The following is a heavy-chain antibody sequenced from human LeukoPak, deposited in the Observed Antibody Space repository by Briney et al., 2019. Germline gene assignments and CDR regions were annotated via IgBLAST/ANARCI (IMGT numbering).Heavy chain of an antibody. Sequence: ASETLSLTCAVYGGSFSGYYWSWIRQPPGKGLEWIGEINHSGSTNYNPSLKSRVTISVDTSKNQFSLKLSSVTAADTAVYYCARDSDISGWDYWGQGTLVTVSS. D-gene: IGHD2-15*01. CDR2: INHSGST. V-gene: IGHV4-34*01. J-gene: IGHJ4*02. CDR1: GGSFSGYY. CDR3: ARDSDISGWDY.